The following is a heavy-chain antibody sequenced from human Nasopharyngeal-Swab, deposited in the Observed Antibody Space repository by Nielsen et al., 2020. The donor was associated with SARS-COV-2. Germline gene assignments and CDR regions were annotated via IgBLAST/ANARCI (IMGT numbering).Heavy chain of an antibody. J-gene: IGHJ4*02. V-gene: IGHV3-23*01. D-gene: IGHD2/OR15-2a*01. CDR2: ITGSGDISGSGGST. CDR1: GYSFRTYG. CDR3: AKDLRGPYFF. Sequence: GASLKISCVASGYSFRTYGMTWVPQAPRKGLEWVAAITGSGDISGSGGSTYYADSVKGRFTISRDNSKNTLSLQMNGLRAEDTAVYYCAKDLRGPYFFWGQGTLVTVSS.